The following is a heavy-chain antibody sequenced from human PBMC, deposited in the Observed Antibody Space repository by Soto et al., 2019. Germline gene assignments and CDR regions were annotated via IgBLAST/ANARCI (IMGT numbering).Heavy chain of an antibody. V-gene: IGHV1-18*01. D-gene: IGHD1-20*01. J-gene: IGHJ4*02. CDR1: GYTFTSYA. Sequence: QVQLVQSGAEVKKPGASVKVSCKASGYTFTSYAISWVRQAPGQGLEWMGWISAYNGNTNYAQKLQGRVTMNTHTTTTTARMQLGSLQYDETAIHNCARSGLITGYWNQRTLVTITS. CDR2: ISAYNGNT. CDR3: ARSGLITGY.